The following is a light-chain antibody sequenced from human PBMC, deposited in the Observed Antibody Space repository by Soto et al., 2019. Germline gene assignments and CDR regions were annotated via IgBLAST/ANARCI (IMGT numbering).Light chain of an antibody. CDR1: TGAVTSGHY. J-gene: IGLJ3*02. CDR2: STV. CDR3: LLYYGGAQSWV. Sequence: QAVVTQEPSLTVSPGGTVNLTCASSTGAVTSGHYPNWFQQKPGQAPRALIYSTVNKHSWTPARFSGSLLGGKAALTLSGVQPEDEAEYFCLLYYGGAQSWVFGGGTKLTVL. V-gene: IGLV7-43*01.